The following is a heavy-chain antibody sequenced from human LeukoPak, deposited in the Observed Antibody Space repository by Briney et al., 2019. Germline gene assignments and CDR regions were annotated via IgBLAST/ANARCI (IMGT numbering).Heavy chain of an antibody. CDR3: ARVKSSGWYFNY. D-gene: IGHD6-19*01. V-gene: IGHV3-21*01. Sequence: GGSLRLSCAASGFTFSSYSMNWVRQAPGKGLEWVSSISSSSSYIYYADSVKGRFTVSRDNAKNSLYLQMNSLRAEDTAVYYCARVKSSGWYFNYWGQGTLVTASS. CDR2: ISSSSSYI. CDR1: GFTFSSYS. J-gene: IGHJ4*02.